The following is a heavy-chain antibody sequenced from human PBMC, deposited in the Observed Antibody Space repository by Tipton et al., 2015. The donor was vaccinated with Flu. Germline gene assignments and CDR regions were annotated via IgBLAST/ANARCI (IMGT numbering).Heavy chain of an antibody. Sequence: SLTCTVSGGSITSGDYYWTWIRQHPGKALEWIGYIHYSGSTYYNPSLKSRVTMSVDTSKNQCSLKLSSVTAADTAVYYCARDISSFGMDVWGQGTTVIVSS. V-gene: IGHV4-30-4*01. CDR3: ARDISSFGMDV. D-gene: IGHD6-6*01. J-gene: IGHJ6*02. CDR1: GGSITSGDYY. CDR2: IHYSGST.